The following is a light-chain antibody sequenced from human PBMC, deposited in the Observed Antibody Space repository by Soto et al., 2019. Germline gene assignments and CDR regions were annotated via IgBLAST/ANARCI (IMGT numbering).Light chain of an antibody. V-gene: IGKV3-11*01. CDR3: QQRSNWPPYT. CDR2: DAS. Sequence: EIVLTHSPATLYLSPGERATLSCRARQSVSSYLACYQQKSGQVPKLLIYDASNRAHGIPARFSGSGSGTDFPLTILSPEPEDFAVYYCQQRSNWPPYTFGQETKLQIK. J-gene: IGKJ2*01. CDR1: QSVSSY.